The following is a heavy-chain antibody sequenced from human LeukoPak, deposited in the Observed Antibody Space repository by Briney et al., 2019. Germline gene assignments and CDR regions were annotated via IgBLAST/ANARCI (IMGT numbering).Heavy chain of an antibody. D-gene: IGHD1-26*01. Sequence: SETLSLTCAVYGGSFSGYYWSWTRQPPGKGLEWIGEINHSGSTNYNPSLKSRVTISVDTSKNQFSLKLSSVTAADTAVYYCARGLGAPENYWGQGTLVTVSS. J-gene: IGHJ4*02. V-gene: IGHV4-34*01. CDR1: GGSFSGYY. CDR3: ARGLGAPENY. CDR2: INHSGST.